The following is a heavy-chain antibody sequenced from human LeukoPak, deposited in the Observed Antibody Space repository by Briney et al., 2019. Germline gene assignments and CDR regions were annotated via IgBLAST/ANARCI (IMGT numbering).Heavy chain of an antibody. D-gene: IGHD3-22*01. Sequence: EASVKVSCKASGYTFTSYYMHWVRQAPGQGLEWMGIINPSGGSTSYAQKFQGRVTMTRDTSTSTVYMELSSLRSEDTAVYYCARSTYYYDSSGYYDSGYFDYWGQGTLVTVSS. CDR3: ARSTYYYDSSGYYDSGYFDY. J-gene: IGHJ4*02. CDR2: INPSGGST. V-gene: IGHV1-46*01. CDR1: GYTFTSYY.